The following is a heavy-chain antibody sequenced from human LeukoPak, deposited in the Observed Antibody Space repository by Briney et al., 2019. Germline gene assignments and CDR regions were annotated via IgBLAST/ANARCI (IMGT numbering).Heavy chain of an antibody. J-gene: IGHJ4*02. CDR2: ISADNGNT. Sequence: GASVKVSCRASGYTFTSYGINRVRQAPGQGLEWMGWISADNGNTNYAQTVQGRDTMTTDTSTSTAYMELSSLRSEDTVVYYFEGGGIWDFWRYIRHWGQGTLVTVSS. CDR1: GYTFTSYG. D-gene: IGHD3-3*01. CDR3: EGGGIWDFWRYIRH. V-gene: IGHV1-18*01.